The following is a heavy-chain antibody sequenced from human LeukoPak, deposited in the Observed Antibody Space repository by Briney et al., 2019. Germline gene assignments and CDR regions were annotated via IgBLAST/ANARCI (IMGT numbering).Heavy chain of an antibody. CDR3: AKFLPTHIVVANYYFDY. J-gene: IGHJ4*02. D-gene: IGHD2-21*01. CDR2: ISGSGGST. CDR1: GFTFSSYA. V-gene: IGHV3-23*01. Sequence: GGSLRLSCAASGFTFSSYAMSWVRQAPGKGLEWVSAISGSGGSTYYADSVKGRFTISRDNSKNTLYLQMNSLRSEDTAVYYCAKFLPTHIVVANYYFDYWGQGTLVTVSS.